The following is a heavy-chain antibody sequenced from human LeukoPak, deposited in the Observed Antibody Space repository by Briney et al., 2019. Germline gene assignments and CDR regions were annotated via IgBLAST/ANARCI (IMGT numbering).Heavy chain of an antibody. CDR3: ARDFASGLGGLISNLFDY. J-gene: IGHJ4*02. Sequence: ASVKVSCKASGHTFTNYGINWVRQAPGQGLEWMGRISGYNGNTNYPQKLQGRVTMTTDTSTSTAYMELRSLRSDDTAIYYFARDFASGLGGLISNLFDYWGQGTLVTVSS. CDR1: GHTFTNYG. D-gene: IGHD3-16*02. CDR2: ISGYNGNT. V-gene: IGHV1-18*01.